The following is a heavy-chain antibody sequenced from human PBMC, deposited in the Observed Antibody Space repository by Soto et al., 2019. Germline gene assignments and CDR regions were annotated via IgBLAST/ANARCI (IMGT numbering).Heavy chain of an antibody. V-gene: IGHV4-59*07. Sequence: TLSLTCNVSSGSISSYYCIWIRPPPGKGLEWIGYIYYSGSTNYNPSLKSRVTISVDTSKNQFSLKLSSVTAADTAVYYCCGYCISTSCYDWFEPWGQGTLVTVSS. CDR3: CGYCISTSCYDWFEP. D-gene: IGHD2-2*01. CDR1: SGSISSYY. CDR2: IYYSGST. J-gene: IGHJ5*02.